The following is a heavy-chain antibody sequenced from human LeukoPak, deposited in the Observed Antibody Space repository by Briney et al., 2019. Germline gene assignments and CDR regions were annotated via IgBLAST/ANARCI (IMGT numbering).Heavy chain of an antibody. Sequence: PSETLSLTCTVSGGSISSYYWSWIRQPPGKGLEWIGDIYYSGSTNYNPSLKSRVTISVDTSKNQFSLKLSSVTAADTAVYYCARGDSYGSGSYYQYLPTHWFDPWGQGTLVTVSS. CDR3: ARGDSYGSGSYYQYLPTHWFDP. CDR1: GGSISSYY. V-gene: IGHV4-59*01. CDR2: IYYSGST. D-gene: IGHD3-10*01. J-gene: IGHJ5*02.